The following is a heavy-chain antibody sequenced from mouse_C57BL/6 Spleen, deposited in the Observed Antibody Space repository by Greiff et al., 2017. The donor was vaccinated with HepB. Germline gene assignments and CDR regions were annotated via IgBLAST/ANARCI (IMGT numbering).Heavy chain of an antibody. CDR3: ATYPGGFAY. CDR2: ISSGSSTI. V-gene: IGHV5-17*01. CDR1: GFTFSDYG. J-gene: IGHJ3*01. Sequence: DVMLVESGGGLVKPGGSLKLSCAASGFTFSDYGMHWVRQAPEKGLEWVAYISSGSSTIYYADTVKGRFTISRDNAKNTLFLQMTSLRSEDTAMYYCATYPGGFAYWGQGTLVTVSA. D-gene: IGHD2-10*01.